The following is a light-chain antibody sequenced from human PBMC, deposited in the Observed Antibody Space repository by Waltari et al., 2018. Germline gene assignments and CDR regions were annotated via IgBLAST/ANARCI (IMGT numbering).Light chain of an antibody. CDR1: QSVGRS. Sequence: EIVLTQSPGTLYLSPGERDNIPCRASQSVGRSLAWYQRKLGQATRLLIYDTSNRATGSPERFSCSGSGTDFSLTISRLEPDYFAVYYCQMYVRLPVTFGPGTKVEIK. V-gene: IGKV3-20*01. CDR3: QMYVRLPVT. J-gene: IGKJ1*01. CDR2: DTS.